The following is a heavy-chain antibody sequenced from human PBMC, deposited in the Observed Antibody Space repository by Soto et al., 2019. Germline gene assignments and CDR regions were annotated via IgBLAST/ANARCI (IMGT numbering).Heavy chain of an antibody. CDR1: GFTFSSYS. D-gene: IGHD5-18*01. V-gene: IGHV3-21*01. J-gene: IGHJ4*02. Sequence: EVQLVESGGGLVKPGGSLRLSCAASGFTFSSYSMNWVRQAPGKGLEWVSSISSSSSYIYYADSVKGRFTIFRDNAKNSLYLKMNSLRAEDTAVYYCARDQPGYSYGYGLGYWGQGTLVTFSS. CDR3: ARDQPGYSYGYGLGY. CDR2: ISSSSSYI.